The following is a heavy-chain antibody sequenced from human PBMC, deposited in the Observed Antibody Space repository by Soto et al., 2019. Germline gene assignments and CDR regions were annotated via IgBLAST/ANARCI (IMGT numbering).Heavy chain of an antibody. CDR1: GFSLSTRGKT. J-gene: IGHJ4*02. Sequence: QITLKESGPTLVKPTQTLTLTCTVSGFSLSTRGKTLGWIRQPPGEAPEWLALGEQYSQSLQSRLTFTKDTTKKEVVLTMTDMDPVDTATYYGTLGDDSSRGPIYWGQGILVTVSS. D-gene: IGHD3-22*01. CDR3: TLGDDSSRGPIY. V-gene: IGHV2-5*01. CDR2: GE.